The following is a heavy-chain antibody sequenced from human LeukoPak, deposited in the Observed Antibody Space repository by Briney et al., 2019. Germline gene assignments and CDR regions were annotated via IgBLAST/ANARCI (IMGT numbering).Heavy chain of an antibody. CDR2: ISSSSSYI. CDR1: GFTFSSYS. J-gene: IGHJ4*02. Sequence: GGSLRLSCAASGFTFSSYSMNWVRQAPGKGLEWVSSISSSSSYIYYADSVKGRFTISRDNAKNSLYLQMNSLRAEDTAVYYCARDIRGYSYVNDDYWGQGTLVTVSS. V-gene: IGHV3-21*01. CDR3: ARDIRGYSYVNDDY. D-gene: IGHD5-18*01.